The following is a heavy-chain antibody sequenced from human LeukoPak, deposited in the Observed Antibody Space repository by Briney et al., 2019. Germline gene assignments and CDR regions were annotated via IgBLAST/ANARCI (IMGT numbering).Heavy chain of an antibody. V-gene: IGHV3-53*01. D-gene: IGHD3-10*01. Sequence: GGSLRLSCAASGFTVSSNYMSWVRQAPGKGLEWVSDIYSGGSTYYADSVKGRFTISRDNSKNTLYRQMNSLRAEDTAVYYCARDRWDYGSGFWYFDLWGRGTLVTVSS. J-gene: IGHJ2*01. CDR3: ARDRWDYGSGFWYFDL. CDR2: IYSGGST. CDR1: GFTVSSNY.